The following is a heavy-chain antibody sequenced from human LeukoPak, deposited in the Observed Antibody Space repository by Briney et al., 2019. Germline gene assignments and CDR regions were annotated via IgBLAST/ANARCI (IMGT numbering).Heavy chain of an antibody. J-gene: IGHJ1*01. Sequence: PGGSLRLSCAASGFTFSRYWMHWVRQAPGKGLLWVSRIKSDGNTNYADSVKGRFTISRDNAKNTVSLQMNSLRAEDTGVYFCARAPSEIGGYYPEYFRHWGQGTLVTVSS. CDR2: IKSDGNT. D-gene: IGHD2-21*02. CDR1: GFTFSRYW. V-gene: IGHV3-74*01. CDR3: ARAPSEIGGYYPEYFRH.